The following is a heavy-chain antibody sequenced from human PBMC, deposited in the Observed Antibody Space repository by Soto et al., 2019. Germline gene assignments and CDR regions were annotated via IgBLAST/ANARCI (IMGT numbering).Heavy chain of an antibody. J-gene: IGHJ6*02. V-gene: IGHV4-39*01. D-gene: IGHD6-19*01. CDR1: GGSVSSGSYY. Sequence: PSETLSLTCTVSGGSVSSGSYYWSWIRQPPGKGLEWIGSIYYSGSTYYNPSLKSRVTISVDTSKNQFSLKVSSVIAADTAVYYCARHKSDSSAGMDVWGQGTTVTVSS. CDR2: IYYSGST. CDR3: ARHKSDSSAGMDV.